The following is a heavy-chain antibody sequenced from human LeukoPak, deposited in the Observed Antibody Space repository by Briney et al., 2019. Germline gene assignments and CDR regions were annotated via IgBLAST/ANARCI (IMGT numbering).Heavy chain of an antibody. D-gene: IGHD4-17*01. V-gene: IGHV3-23*01. CDR3: ARRNPTTVKYFDY. CDR2: ITSGGGGT. Sequence: PGGSLRLSCAASGFTFSSYAMSLVRQAPGKGPELVSRITSGGGGTYYADSVKGRFTISRDNSRNTLYLQMDSLRAEDTALYYCARRNPTTVKYFDYWGQGTLVTASS. J-gene: IGHJ4*02. CDR1: GFTFSSYA.